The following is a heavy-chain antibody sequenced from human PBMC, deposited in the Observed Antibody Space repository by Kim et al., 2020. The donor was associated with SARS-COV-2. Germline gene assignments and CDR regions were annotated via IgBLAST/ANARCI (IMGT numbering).Heavy chain of an antibody. CDR2: ISYDGSNK. D-gene: IGHD6-25*01. CDR3: ARDRRHPTYYFDY. Sequence: GGSLRLSCAASGFTFSSYAMHWVRQAPGKGLEWVAVISYDGSNKYYADSVKGRFTISRDNSKNTLYLQMNSLRAEDTAVYYCARDRRHPTYYFDYWGQGTLVTVSS. V-gene: IGHV3-30*04. J-gene: IGHJ4*02. CDR1: GFTFSSYA.